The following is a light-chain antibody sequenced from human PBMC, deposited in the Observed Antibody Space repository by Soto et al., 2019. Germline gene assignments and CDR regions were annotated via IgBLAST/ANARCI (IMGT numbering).Light chain of an antibody. CDR2: SAS. CDR1: QSINNY. Sequence: DTQMTQSPASLSVSVGDRVTITCRASQSINNYLNWYLQRPGQAPKLLIRSASTLQRGVPSRFSGSGSRTEFTLTIADLQPDDFGTYYCQQSLTMPITFGHGTRLEI. V-gene: IGKV1-39*01. J-gene: IGKJ5*01. CDR3: QQSLTMPIT.